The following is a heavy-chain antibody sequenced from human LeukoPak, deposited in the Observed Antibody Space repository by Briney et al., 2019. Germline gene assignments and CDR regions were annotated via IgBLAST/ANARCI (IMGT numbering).Heavy chain of an antibody. Sequence: PGGSLILSCAASGFTFSDYYMSWIRQAPGKGLEWVANIKQDGSEKYYVGSVKGRFTISRDDAKNSLYLQMNSLRAEDTAVYYCARDSGAGPHWFYYYYMDVWGKGTTVTVSS. J-gene: IGHJ6*03. CDR2: IKQDGSEK. V-gene: IGHV3-7*01. CDR1: GFTFSDYY. CDR3: ARDSGAGPHWFYYYYMDV. D-gene: IGHD1-26*01.